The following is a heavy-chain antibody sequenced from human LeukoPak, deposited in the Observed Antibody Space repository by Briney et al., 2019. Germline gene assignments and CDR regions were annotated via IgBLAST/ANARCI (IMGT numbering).Heavy chain of an antibody. CDR3: ARVPSSGYRSTHLDY. Sequence: PGGSLRLSCAASGFTFSSYWMHWVRQAPGKGLVWVSRINTDGSSTSYADSVKGRFTISRDNAKNTLCLQMNSLRAEDTAVYYCARVPSSGYRSTHLDYWGQGTLVTVSS. D-gene: IGHD3-3*01. CDR1: GFTFSSYW. CDR2: INTDGSST. V-gene: IGHV3-74*01. J-gene: IGHJ4*02.